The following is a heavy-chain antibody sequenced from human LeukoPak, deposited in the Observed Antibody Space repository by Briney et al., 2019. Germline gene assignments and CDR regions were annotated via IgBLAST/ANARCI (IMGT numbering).Heavy chain of an antibody. D-gene: IGHD2-8*01. J-gene: IGHJ4*02. CDR2: IYHSATT. V-gene: IGHV4-59*03. CDR1: TDSTNTYY. Sequence: PSETLSLTCSVSTDSTNTYYWSWIRQSPGEGLEWICHIYHSATTAYNPSFKSPVIISIDMSKKEFSLTLTSVTVADTAMYYCVRLRWQMLAPYFDHWGQGAFVIVSS. CDR3: VRLRWQMLAPYFDH.